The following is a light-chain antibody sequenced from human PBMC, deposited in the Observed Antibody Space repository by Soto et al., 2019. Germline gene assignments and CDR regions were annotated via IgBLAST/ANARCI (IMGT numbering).Light chain of an antibody. CDR3: SSYTSSSTPL. Sequence: QSALTQPASVSGSPGQSITISCTGTSSDVGGYNYVSWYQQHPGKAPKLMIYDVSNRPSGVSNRFSGSTSGNTASLTISGRPAEDEADYYCSSYTSSSTPLFGGGTKVTVL. J-gene: IGLJ2*01. CDR2: DVS. CDR1: SSDVGGYNY. V-gene: IGLV2-14*01.